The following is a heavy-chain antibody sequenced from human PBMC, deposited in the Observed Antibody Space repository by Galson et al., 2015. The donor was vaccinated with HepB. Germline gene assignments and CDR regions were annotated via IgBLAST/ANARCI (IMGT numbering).Heavy chain of an antibody. CDR3: ARDQTVTTILGYYYYMDV. V-gene: IGHV1-69*10. D-gene: IGHD4-17*01. CDR2: IIPILGIA. CDR1: GGTFSSYA. J-gene: IGHJ6*03. Sequence: VSCKASGGTFSSYAISWVRQAPGQGLEWMGGIIPILGIANYAQKFQGRVTITADKSTSTAYMELSSLRSEDTALYYCARDQTVTTILGYYYYMDVWGKGTTVTVSS.